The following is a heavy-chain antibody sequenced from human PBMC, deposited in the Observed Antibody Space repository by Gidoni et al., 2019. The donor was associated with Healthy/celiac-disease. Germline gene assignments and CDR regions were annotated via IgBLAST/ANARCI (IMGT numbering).Heavy chain of an antibody. CDR3: AREVAAAGTHYYYYMDV. CDR1: GGSISSGGYS. Sequence: QLQLQESGSGLVKPSQTLSLTCAVSGGSISSGGYSWSWIRQPPGKGLEWIGYIYHSGSTHYNPSLKSRVTISVDRSKNQFSLKLSSVTAADTAVYYCAREVAAAGTHYYYYMDVWGKGTTVTVSS. V-gene: IGHV4-30-2*01. D-gene: IGHD6-13*01. J-gene: IGHJ6*03. CDR2: IYHSGST.